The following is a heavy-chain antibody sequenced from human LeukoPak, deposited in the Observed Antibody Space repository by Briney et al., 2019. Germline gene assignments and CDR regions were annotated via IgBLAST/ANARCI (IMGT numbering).Heavy chain of an antibody. V-gene: IGHV4-34*01. CDR3: ARSFYYDSSGYYY. CDR1: GGSFSGYY. J-gene: IGHJ4*02. D-gene: IGHD3-22*01. CDR2: INHSGST. Sequence: KSSETLSLTCAVYGGSFSGYYWSWIRQPPGKGLEWIGEINHSGSTNYNPSLKSRVTISVDTSKNQFSLKLSSVTAADTAVYYCARSFYYDSSGYYYWGQGTLSPSPQ.